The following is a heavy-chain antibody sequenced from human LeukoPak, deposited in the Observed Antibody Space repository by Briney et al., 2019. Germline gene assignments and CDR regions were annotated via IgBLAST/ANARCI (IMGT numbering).Heavy chain of an antibody. J-gene: IGHJ4*02. CDR1: GVSTSDSY. Sequence: SETLSLTCTVSGVSTSDSYRSWIRQPPGKGLEWIGYIFHTGDSHHNPSFRSRVSISLDTSKDQISLRLTSVTAADTAVYYCAGHRFASPLDSWGQGTLVTVSS. V-gene: IGHV4-59*08. CDR2: IFHTGDS. CDR3: AGHRFASPLDS.